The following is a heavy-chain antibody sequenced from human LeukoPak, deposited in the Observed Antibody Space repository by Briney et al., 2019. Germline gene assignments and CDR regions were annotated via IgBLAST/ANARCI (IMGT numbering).Heavy chain of an antibody. D-gene: IGHD2-15*01. CDR3: ARALLGLPSSPDENWFDP. J-gene: IGHJ5*02. V-gene: IGHV1-69*13. CDR2: IIPIFGTA. CDR1: RGTFSSYA. Sequence: GASVKVSCKASRGTFSSYAISWVRQAPGQGLEWMGGIIPIFGTANYAQKFQGRVTITADESTSTAYMELSSLRSEDTAVYYCARALLGLPSSPDENWFDPWGQGTLVTVSS.